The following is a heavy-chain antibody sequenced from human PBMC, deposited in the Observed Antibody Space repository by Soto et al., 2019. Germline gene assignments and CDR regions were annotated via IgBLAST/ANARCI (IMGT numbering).Heavy chain of an antibody. D-gene: IGHD3-10*01. J-gene: IGHJ3*02. CDR2: ISSSSSTI. V-gene: IGHV3-48*02. Sequence: GGSLRLSCAASGFTFSSYSMNWVRQAPGKGLEWVSYISSSSSTIYYADSVKGRFTISRDNAKNSLYLQMNSLRDEDTAVYYCARDGYINLYYYSSGAFDIWGQGTMVTVSS. CDR1: GFTFSSYS. CDR3: ARDGYINLYYYSSGAFDI.